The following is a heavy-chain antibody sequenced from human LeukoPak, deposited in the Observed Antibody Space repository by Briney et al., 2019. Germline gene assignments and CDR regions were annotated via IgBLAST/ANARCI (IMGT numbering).Heavy chain of an antibody. CDR2: INHSESI. CDR1: GGSLSGYY. D-gene: IGHD1-26*01. V-gene: IGHV4-34*01. Sequence: SETLSLTCAVYGGSLSGYYWSWIRQPPGKGLEWIGEINHSESINYNPSLKSRVTILVDTSKNQFSLRLSSMTAADTAVYYCARGLARAAILSGSASSYYYYGMDVWGQGTTVTVSS. CDR3: ARGLARAAILSGSASSYYYYGMDV. J-gene: IGHJ6*02.